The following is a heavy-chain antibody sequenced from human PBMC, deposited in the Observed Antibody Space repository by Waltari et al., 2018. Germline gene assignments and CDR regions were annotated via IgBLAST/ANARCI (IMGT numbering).Heavy chain of an antibody. CDR1: GYSFTGYG. CDR3: ARRGTAIAAANDY. CDR2: ITPYNGNT. J-gene: IGHJ4*02. D-gene: IGHD6-13*01. Sequence: QVQLVQSGVEVKKPGASVTVSCKASGYSFTGYGISWGRQAPGQGLEWMGWITPYNGNTDYAQNLRGRVTMTTDTSTTTAYMELRGLRSDDTSVYFCARRGTAIAAANDYWGQGTLVTVSS. V-gene: IGHV1-18*01.